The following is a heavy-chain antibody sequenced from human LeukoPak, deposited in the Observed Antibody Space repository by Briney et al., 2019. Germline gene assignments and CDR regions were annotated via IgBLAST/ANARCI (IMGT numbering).Heavy chain of an antibody. V-gene: IGHV3-33*01. D-gene: IGHD1-14*01. CDR2: IWYDGSNK. Sequence: GGSLRLSCAASGFTFSSYGMHWVRQAPGKGLEWVAVIWYDGSNKYYADSVKGRFTISRDNSKNTLYLQMNSLRAEDTAMYYCARGGWREPDALDIWGPGTMVTVSS. CDR3: ARGGWREPDALDI. CDR1: GFTFSSYG. J-gene: IGHJ3*02.